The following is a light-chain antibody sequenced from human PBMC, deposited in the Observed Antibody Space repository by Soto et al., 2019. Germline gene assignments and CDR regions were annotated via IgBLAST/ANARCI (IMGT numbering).Light chain of an antibody. Sequence: DIQMTQSPSTLSVSIGDRVTITCRASQSINSWVAWYQQKPGKAPKLLIYKASNLESGVPSRFSGSGSGTEFTLTISSLQPDDYATYYCQQYNDYFTFGGGTMVE. CDR1: QSINSW. V-gene: IGKV1-5*03. J-gene: IGKJ4*01. CDR2: KAS. CDR3: QQYNDYFT.